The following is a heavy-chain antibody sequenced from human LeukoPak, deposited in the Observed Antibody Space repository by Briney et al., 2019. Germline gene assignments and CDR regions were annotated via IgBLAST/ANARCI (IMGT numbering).Heavy chain of an antibody. J-gene: IGHJ5*02. Sequence: GSSVKVSCKASGGTFSSYAISWVRQAPGQGLEWMGRIIPIFGTANYAQKFQGRVTITTDESTSTAYMELSSLRSEDTAVYYCARDKLGTVAGNINWFDPWGQGTLVTVS. D-gene: IGHD6-19*01. CDR2: IIPIFGTA. V-gene: IGHV1-69*05. CDR3: ARDKLGTVAGNINWFDP. CDR1: GGTFSSYA.